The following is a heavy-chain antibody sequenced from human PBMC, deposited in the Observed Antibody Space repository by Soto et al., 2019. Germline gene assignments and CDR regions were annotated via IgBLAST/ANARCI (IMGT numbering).Heavy chain of an antibody. CDR2: ISAYNGNT. Sequence: ASVKVSCKASGYTSTSYGISWVRQAPGQGLEWMGWISAYNGNTNYAQKLQGRVTMTTDTSTSTAYMELRSLRSDDTAVYYCARYYYDSSGYSGSIDIWGQGTMVTVSS. V-gene: IGHV1-18*01. CDR1: GYTSTSYG. D-gene: IGHD3-22*01. CDR3: ARYYYDSSGYSGSIDI. J-gene: IGHJ3*02.